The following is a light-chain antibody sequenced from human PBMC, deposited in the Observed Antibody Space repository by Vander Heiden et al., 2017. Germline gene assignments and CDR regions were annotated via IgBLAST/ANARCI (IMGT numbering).Light chain of an antibody. CDR1: LDIRND. J-gene: IGKJ4*01. Sequence: IELTQSPSTLSASPGERATLTCRASLDIRNDLVWYQQRVGKAPRLLIYDATQIPSGIPARFSGSGSGTDFTLTISSLEPDDFALYYCQQHNNWPFTFGGGTKVESK. CDR2: DAT. V-gene: IGKV3-11*01. CDR3: QQHNNWPFT.